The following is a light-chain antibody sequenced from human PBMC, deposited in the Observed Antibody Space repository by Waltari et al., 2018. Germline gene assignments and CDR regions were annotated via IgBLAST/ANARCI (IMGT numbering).Light chain of an antibody. CDR1: NLGSKR. CDR3: LVWHSTIDHQGV. J-gene: IGLJ2*01. CDR2: YDS. V-gene: IGLV3-21*04. Sequence: SYVVTLSPSVSVAPGATARNTCGGDNLGSKRVHWYQQRPGQAPVLVISYDSDRPSGIPERFSGSNSGNTATLTISWVEAEDEADYYCLVWHSTIDHQGVFGGGTKLTVL.